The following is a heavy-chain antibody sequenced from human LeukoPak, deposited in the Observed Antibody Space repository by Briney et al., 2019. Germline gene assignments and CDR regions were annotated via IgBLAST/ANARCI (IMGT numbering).Heavy chain of an antibody. V-gene: IGHV1-2*02. CDR2: INPNSGGT. CDR3: ARSGGWAYGDYDGFIAFDI. CDR1: GYTFTGYY. D-gene: IGHD4-17*01. J-gene: IGHJ3*02. Sequence: ASVKVSCKASGYTFTGYYMHWVRQAPGQGLEWMGWINPNSGGTNYAQKLQGRVTMTRDTSISTAYLELSRLRSDDTAVYYCARSGGWAYGDYDGFIAFDIWGQGTMVTVSS.